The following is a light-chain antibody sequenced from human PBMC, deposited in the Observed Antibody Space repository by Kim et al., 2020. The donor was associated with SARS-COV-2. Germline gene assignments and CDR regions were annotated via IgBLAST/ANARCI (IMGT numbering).Light chain of an antibody. J-gene: IGLJ2*01. CDR3: QSFDTTTVV. CDR1: SGSIGGNY. CDR2: EDD. V-gene: IGLV6-57*03. Sequence: NFMLTQPHSVPESPGKTVTISCTRSSGSIGGNYVQWYQQRPGSAPATVIYEDDQRPSGVPVRFSGSIDTSSNSASLTISEVKTEDEAVYYCQSFDTTTVVFGGGTQLTVL.